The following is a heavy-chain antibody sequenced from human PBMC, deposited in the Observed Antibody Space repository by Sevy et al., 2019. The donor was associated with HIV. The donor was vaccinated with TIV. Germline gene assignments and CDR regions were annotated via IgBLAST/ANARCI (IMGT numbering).Heavy chain of an antibody. CDR3: AKAPPGGTTYYYYFYMDV. Sequence: GGSLRLSCAASGFTFSSYGMHWVRQAPGKGLEWVAFIRYDGSNKYYADSVKGRFTISRDNSKNTLYLQMNSLRAEEAAVYYCAKAPPGGTTYYYYFYMDVWGKGTTVTVSS. V-gene: IGHV3-30*02. J-gene: IGHJ6*03. D-gene: IGHD2-15*01. CDR1: GFTFSSYG. CDR2: IRYDGSNK.